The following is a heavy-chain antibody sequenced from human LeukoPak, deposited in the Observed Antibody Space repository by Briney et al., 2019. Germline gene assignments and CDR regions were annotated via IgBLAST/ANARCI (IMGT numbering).Heavy chain of an antibody. V-gene: IGHV3-7*01. D-gene: IGHD4/OR15-4a*01. J-gene: IGHJ4*02. Sequence: HPGRSLRLSCATSGFTFSSYAMHWVRQAPGKGLEWVANINQDGSAKYYVDSVKGRFTISRDNARNSLFLQMNSLRADDTAVYYCARRAGAYSHPYDYWGQGTLVTVSS. CDR2: INQDGSAK. CDR1: GFTFSSYA. CDR3: ARRAGAYSHPYDY.